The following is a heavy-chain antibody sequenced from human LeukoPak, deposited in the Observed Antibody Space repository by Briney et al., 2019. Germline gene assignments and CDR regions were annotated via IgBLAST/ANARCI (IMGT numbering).Heavy chain of an antibody. J-gene: IGHJ3*02. CDR1: GYTFTSYA. CDR2: INTNTGNP. D-gene: IGHD3-22*01. Sequence: ASVKVSCKASGYTFTSYAMNWVRQAPGQGLEWMGWINTNTGNPTYAQGFTGRFAFSLDTSVSTAYLQISSLKAEDTAVYYCARDRYPDSSGYYWTQKNDAFDIWGQGTMVTVSS. CDR3: ARDRYPDSSGYYWTQKNDAFDI. V-gene: IGHV7-4-1*02.